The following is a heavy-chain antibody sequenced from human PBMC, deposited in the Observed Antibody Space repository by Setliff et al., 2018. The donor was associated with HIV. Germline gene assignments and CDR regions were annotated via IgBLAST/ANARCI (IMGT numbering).Heavy chain of an antibody. V-gene: IGHV4-34*01. J-gene: IGHJ2*01. D-gene: IGHD6-13*01. CDR1: GESLSDYY. Sequence: SETLSLTCAVYGESLSDYYWSWIRQPPGKGLEWIGEINHNKSSDYNPSLKSRVSISQDTSKNQFFLTLTSVSAADTAVYYCVRHGVVGSSWSWYFDLWGRGTLVTVSS. CDR2: INHNKSS. CDR3: VRHGVVGSSWSWYFDL.